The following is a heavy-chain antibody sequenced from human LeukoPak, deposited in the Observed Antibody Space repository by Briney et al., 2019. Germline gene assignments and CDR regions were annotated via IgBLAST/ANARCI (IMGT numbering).Heavy chain of an antibody. Sequence: GSLRLSRAASGFTFSSYAMSWVRQAPGKGLEWVSAISGSGGSTYYADSVKGRFTISRDNSKNTLYLQMNSLRAEDTAVYYCAKDVEASSSWYRGDWFDPWGHGTLVTVSS. CDR1: GFTFSSYA. V-gene: IGHV3-23*01. J-gene: IGHJ5*02. CDR3: AKDVEASSSWYRGDWFDP. D-gene: IGHD6-13*01. CDR2: ISGSGGST.